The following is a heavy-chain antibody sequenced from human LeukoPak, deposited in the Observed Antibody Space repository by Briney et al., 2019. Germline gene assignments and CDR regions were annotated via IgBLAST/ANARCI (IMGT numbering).Heavy chain of an antibody. J-gene: IGHJ5*02. V-gene: IGHV3-48*01. D-gene: IGHD3-9*01. Sequence: GGSLRLSCAASGFTFSDYSMSWVRQAPGKGLEWLSYISSSSSTIYYADSVKGRFTISRDTAKNSLYLQVNSLRAEDTAVYYCARGFVNYDILTGYLTYWFDPWGQGTLVTVSS. CDR1: GFTFSDYS. CDR3: ARGFVNYDILTGYLTYWFDP. CDR2: ISSSSSTI.